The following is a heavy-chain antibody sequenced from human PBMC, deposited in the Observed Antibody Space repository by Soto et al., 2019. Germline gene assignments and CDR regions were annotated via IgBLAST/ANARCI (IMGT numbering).Heavy chain of an antibody. CDR1: GFTFSSYS. CDR3: ARTEMKLPAAIGIDY. J-gene: IGHJ4*02. CDR2: ISSSSSTI. D-gene: IGHD2-2*01. V-gene: IGHV3-48*02. Sequence: GGSLRLSCAASGFTFSSYSMNWVRQAPGKGLEWVSYISSSSSTIYYADSVKDRFTISRDNAKNSLYLQMNSLRDEDTAVYYCARTEMKLPAAIGIDYWGQGTLVTVSS.